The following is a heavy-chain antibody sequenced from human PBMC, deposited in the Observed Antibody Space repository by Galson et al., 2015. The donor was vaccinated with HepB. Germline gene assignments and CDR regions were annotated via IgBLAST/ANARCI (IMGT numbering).Heavy chain of an antibody. D-gene: IGHD6-19*01. Sequence: SVKVSCKASGYTFTTYAMHWVRQAPGQRLEWMGWITAGNGNPKYSQKFQGRVTITRDTSTSTAYMELSSLRSEDTALYYCARGSEYFHNWGQGTLVTVSS. J-gene: IGHJ4*02. V-gene: IGHV1-3*01. CDR1: GYTFTTYA. CDR3: ARGSEYFHN. CDR2: ITAGNGNP.